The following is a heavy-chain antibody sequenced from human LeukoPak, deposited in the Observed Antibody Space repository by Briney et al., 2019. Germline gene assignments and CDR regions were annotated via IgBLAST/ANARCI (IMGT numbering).Heavy chain of an antibody. CDR2: INPNDGDT. J-gene: IGHJ4*02. D-gene: IGHD2-2*01. CDR3: ARANFLYCSSTSCLFDY. CDR1: GYTFTDYY. V-gene: IGHV1-2*02. Sequence: ASVKLSCKASGYTFTDYYMHWVRQAPGQGFEWMGWINPNDGDTYYAQKFQGRVTMTRDTSISTAHMEVSRLRSDDTAVYYCARANFLYCSSTSCLFDYWGQGTLVTVSS.